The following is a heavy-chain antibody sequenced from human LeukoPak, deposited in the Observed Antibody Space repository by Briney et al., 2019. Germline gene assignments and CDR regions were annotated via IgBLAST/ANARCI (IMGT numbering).Heavy chain of an antibody. CDR3: ARGDSSGWYLLATFDY. CDR2: INPIGGTT. CDR1: GYTFTSYS. V-gene: IGHV1-46*01. Sequence: ASVKVSCKPSGYTFTSYSMHWVRQAPGQGLECMGIINPIGGTTNYAQKFQGRVTMTRDTSTSTVYLELSSLRSEDTAVYYCARGDSSGWYLLATFDYWGQGTLVTVSS. J-gene: IGHJ4*02. D-gene: IGHD6-19*01.